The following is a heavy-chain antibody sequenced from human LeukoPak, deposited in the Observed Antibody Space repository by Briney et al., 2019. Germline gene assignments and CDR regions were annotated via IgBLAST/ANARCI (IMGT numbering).Heavy chain of an antibody. J-gene: IGHJ4*02. CDR3: ARRYCSSTSCYVNDY. V-gene: IGHV3-21*01. CDR1: GFTFSSYS. D-gene: IGHD2-2*01. Sequence: PGGSPRLSCAASGFTFSSYSMNWVRQAPGKGLEWDSSISSSSSYIYYADSVKGRFTISRDNAKNSLYLQMNSLRAEDTAVYYCARRYCSSTSCYVNDYWGQGTLVTVSS. CDR2: ISSSSSYI.